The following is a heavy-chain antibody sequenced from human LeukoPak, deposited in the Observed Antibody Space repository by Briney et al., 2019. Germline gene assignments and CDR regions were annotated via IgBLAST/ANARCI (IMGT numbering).Heavy chain of an antibody. Sequence: GASVKVSCKASGYTFTSYYMHWVRQAPGQGLEWMGIINPSGGSTSYARKFQGRVTMTRDTPTSTVYMGLSSLRSEDTAVYYCAREKLGVSWFDPWGQGTLVTVSS. V-gene: IGHV1-46*01. CDR3: AREKLGVSWFDP. J-gene: IGHJ5*02. CDR1: GYTFTSYY. D-gene: IGHD3-10*01. CDR2: INPSGGST.